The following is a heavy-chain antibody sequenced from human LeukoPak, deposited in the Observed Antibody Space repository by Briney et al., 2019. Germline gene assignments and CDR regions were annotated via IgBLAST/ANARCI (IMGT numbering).Heavy chain of an antibody. CDR1: GGSISSYY. V-gene: IGHV4-59*01. CDR3: ARGYYGSAPVDV. CDR2: IYYSGST. D-gene: IGHD3-10*01. Sequence: SETLSLACTVSGGSISSYYWSWIRQPPGKGLEWIGYIYYSGSTNYNPSLKSRVTISVDTSKNQFSLKLSSVTAADTAVYYCARGYYGSAPVDVWGQGTTVTVSS. J-gene: IGHJ6*02.